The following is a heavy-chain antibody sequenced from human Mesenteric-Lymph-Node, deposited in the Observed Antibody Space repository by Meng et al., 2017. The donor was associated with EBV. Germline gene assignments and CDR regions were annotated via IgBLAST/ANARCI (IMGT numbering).Heavy chain of an antibody. CDR2: IYYSGIT. Sequence: QLQEAGPRLVKPSETLSLTCTVSGGSISTTNYYWSWVRQPPGKGLEWLGGIYYSGITYYNPSLTSRVDLSVDTSKNRFSLKLFSLTTEDTAVYFCVRSRGWTQVEWFDPWGPGILVTVSS. CDR1: GGSISTTNYY. CDR3: VRSRGWTQVEWFDP. D-gene: IGHD3/OR15-3a*01. J-gene: IGHJ5*02. V-gene: IGHV4-39*01.